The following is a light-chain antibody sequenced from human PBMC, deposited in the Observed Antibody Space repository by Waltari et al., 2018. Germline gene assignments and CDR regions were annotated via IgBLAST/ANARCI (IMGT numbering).Light chain of an antibody. Sequence: DIQMTQSPSTLSASVGDRVIITCRASQSIINWLAWYQQKPGKAPKLLIYKASSLESGVPSRFSGSGSGTEFTLTISSLQPDDFATYYCQQYNIYPWTFGQGTKVEIK. J-gene: IGKJ1*01. V-gene: IGKV1-5*03. CDR3: QQYNIYPWT. CDR1: QSIINW. CDR2: KAS.